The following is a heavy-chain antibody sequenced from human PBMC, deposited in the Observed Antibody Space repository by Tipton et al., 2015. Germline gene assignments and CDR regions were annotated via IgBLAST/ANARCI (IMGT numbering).Heavy chain of an antibody. CDR1: AYSISSDYY. Sequence: TLSLTCAVSAYSISSDYYWDWIRQPPGKGLEWIGSISHSGNTYYNPSLKSRVTMSRDTSKNQFSLKLTSVTAADTAVYYCACQDYDSLTRDYQTVDYWGQGTLVTVSS. CDR3: ACQDYDSLTRDYQTVDY. D-gene: IGHD3-9*01. J-gene: IGHJ4*02. V-gene: IGHV4-38-2*01. CDR2: ISHSGNT.